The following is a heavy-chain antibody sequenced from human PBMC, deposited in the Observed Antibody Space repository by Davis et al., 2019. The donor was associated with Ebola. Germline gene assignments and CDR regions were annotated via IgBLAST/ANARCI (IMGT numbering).Heavy chain of an antibody. Sequence: PGGSLRLSCTVSGVSISSSSDYWRWIRLPRGKGLEWIGSIYYSGSNYYNPSLKSRVTISVDTSKNQFSLKLSSVTAADTAVYYCARQDYVLDYWRQGTVVTVSS. CDR1: GVSISSSSDY. V-gene: IGHV4-39*01. CDR3: ARQDYVLDY. CDR2: IYYSGSN. J-gene: IGHJ4*02. D-gene: IGHD4-17*01.